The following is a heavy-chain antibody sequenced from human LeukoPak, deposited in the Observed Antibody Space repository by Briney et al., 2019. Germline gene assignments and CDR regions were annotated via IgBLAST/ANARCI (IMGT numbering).Heavy chain of an antibody. J-gene: IGHJ4*02. Sequence: ASVKVSCKASGYTFTSYYMHWVRQAPGEGLEWMGIINPTGGSTSYAQKFQGRVTMTRDSSTSTVYMELSSLRSEDTAVYYCARDHYHKIHSVMVTAPDYWGQGTLVIVSS. V-gene: IGHV1-46*01. CDR1: GYTFTSYY. D-gene: IGHD2-21*02. CDR3: ARDHYHKIHSVMVTAPDY. CDR2: INPTGGST.